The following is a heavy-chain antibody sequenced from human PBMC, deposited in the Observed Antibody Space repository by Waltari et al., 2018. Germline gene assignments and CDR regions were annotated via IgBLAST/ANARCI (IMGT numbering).Heavy chain of an antibody. D-gene: IGHD1-26*01. CDR3: ARGVGATAPFDY. J-gene: IGHJ4*02. CDR1: GGTFSSYA. Sequence: QVQLVQSGAEVKKPGSSVKVSCKASGGTFSSYAISWVRQAPGQGLAWRGGIIPILGTANYAQKCQGRVTITTDESTSTAYMELSSLRSEDTAVYYCARGVGATAPFDYWRQGTLVTVSS. V-gene: IGHV1-69*05. CDR2: IIPILGTA.